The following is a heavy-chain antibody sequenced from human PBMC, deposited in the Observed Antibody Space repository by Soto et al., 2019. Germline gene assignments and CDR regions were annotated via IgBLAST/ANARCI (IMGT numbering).Heavy chain of an antibody. CDR2: INPSGGST. CDR3: ARGTRYYDSSGYSDYYYYGMDV. V-gene: IGHV1-46*01. J-gene: IGHJ6*02. D-gene: IGHD3-22*01. CDR1: GYTFTSYY. Sequence: QVQLVQSGAEVKKPGASVKVSCKASGYTFTSYYMHWVRQAPGQGLEWMGIINPSGGSTSYAQKFQGGVTMTRDTSTSTVYMELSSLRSEDTAVYYCARGTRYYDSSGYSDYYYYGMDVWGQGTTVTVSS.